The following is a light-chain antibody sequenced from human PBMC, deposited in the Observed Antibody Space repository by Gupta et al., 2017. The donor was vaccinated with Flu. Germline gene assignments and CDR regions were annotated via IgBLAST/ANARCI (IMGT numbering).Light chain of an antibody. CDR2: GNS. V-gene: IGLV1-40*01. Sequence: QSVLTQPPSVSASPGQRVTISCTVRSSKIGAGFDVHWYQQQPGTAPKLLIYGNSNRPSGVPDRFSGSKSGTSASLVITGLQAEDEADYYCPSFDNSLSGGVFGGGTKLTVL. CDR1: SSKIGAGFD. CDR3: PSFDNSLSGGV. J-gene: IGLJ3*02.